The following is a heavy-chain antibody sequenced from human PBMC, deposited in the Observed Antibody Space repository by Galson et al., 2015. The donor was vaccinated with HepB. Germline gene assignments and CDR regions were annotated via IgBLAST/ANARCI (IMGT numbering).Heavy chain of an antibody. V-gene: IGHV4-61*02. J-gene: IGHJ6*02. D-gene: IGHD3-10*01. CDR2: IYTSGST. CDR1: GGSISSGSYY. CDR3: AREVVTMVRGVPHYYYYYGMDV. Sequence: TLSLTCTVSGGSISSGSYYWSWIRQPAGRGLEWIGRIYTSGSTSYNPSLKSRVTISVDTSKNQFSLKLSSVTAADTAVYYCAREVVTMVRGVPHYYYYYGMDVWGQGTTVTVSS.